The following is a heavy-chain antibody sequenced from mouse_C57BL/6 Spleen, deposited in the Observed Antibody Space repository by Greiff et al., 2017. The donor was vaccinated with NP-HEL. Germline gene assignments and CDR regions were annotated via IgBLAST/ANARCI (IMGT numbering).Heavy chain of an antibody. CDR1: GYTFTSYG. V-gene: IGHV1-81*01. D-gene: IGHD3-1*01. CDR2: IYPRSGNT. CDR3: ALRGHSSGYGY. J-gene: IGHJ2*01. Sequence: VQRVESGAELARPGASVKLSCKASGYTFTSYGISWVKQRTGQGLEWIGEIYPRSGNTYYNEKFKGKATLTADKSSSTAYMELRSLTSEDSAVYFCALRGHSSGYGYWGQGTTLTVSS.